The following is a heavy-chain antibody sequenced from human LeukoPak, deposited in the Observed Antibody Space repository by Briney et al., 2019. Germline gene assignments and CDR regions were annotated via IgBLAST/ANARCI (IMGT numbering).Heavy chain of an antibody. V-gene: IGHV4-39*01. CDR1: GGSISGSSYY. CDR2: IHYSGST. Sequence: SETLSLTSTVSGGSISGSSYYWGWIRQPQGQRLEWIGSIHYSGSTYYNPSLKSRVTISVDTSKNQFSLKLSSVTAADTAVYYCARVRSGIVVVMDAFDIWGQGTMVTVSS. CDR3: ARVRSGIVVVMDAFDI. D-gene: IGHD3-22*01. J-gene: IGHJ3*02.